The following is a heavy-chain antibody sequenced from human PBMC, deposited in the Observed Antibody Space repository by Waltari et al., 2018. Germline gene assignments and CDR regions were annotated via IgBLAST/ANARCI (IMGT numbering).Heavy chain of an antibody. V-gene: IGHV1-24*01. CDR3: ATVVQGVRGYYYGMDV. CDR2: FDPEDGET. D-gene: IGHD3-10*01. J-gene: IGHJ6*02. CDR1: GYTLTELS. Sequence: QVQLVQSGAEVKKPGASVKVSCKVSGYTLTELSMHWVRQAPGKGLEWMGGFDPEDGETIYAQKFQGRVTRTEDTSTDTAYMELGSLRSEDTAVYYCATVVQGVRGYYYGMDVWGQGTTVTVSS.